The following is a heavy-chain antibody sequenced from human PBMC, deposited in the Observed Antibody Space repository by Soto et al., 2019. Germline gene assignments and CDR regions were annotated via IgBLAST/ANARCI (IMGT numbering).Heavy chain of an antibody. CDR3: ARAPYDFWSGYYYWFDP. CDR2: IYYSGST. V-gene: IGHV4-39*01. Sequence: SETLSLTCTVSGGSISSSSYYWGWIRQPPGKGLEWIGSIYYSGSTYYNPSLKSRVTISVGTSKNQFSLKLSSVTAADTAVYYCARAPYDFWSGYYYWFDPWGQGTLVTVSS. D-gene: IGHD3-3*01. J-gene: IGHJ5*02. CDR1: GGSISSSSYY.